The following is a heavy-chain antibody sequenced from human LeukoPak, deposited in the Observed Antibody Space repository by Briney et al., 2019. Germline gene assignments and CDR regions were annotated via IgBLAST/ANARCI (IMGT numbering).Heavy chain of an antibody. CDR1: GYTFTRYY. D-gene: IGHD3-10*01. CDR3: ATIRGVRGVIMRWCDP. Sequence: SVNVSCKASGYTFTRYYMHWVRQAAGQELEWMGWINPNSGGTNDAKKFHGRVTMTRDMSISTAYMEMSRLRSDDTAVYDGATIRGVRGVIMRWCDPWGQGTLVTVSS. V-gene: IGHV1-2*02. J-gene: IGHJ5*02. CDR2: INPNSGGT.